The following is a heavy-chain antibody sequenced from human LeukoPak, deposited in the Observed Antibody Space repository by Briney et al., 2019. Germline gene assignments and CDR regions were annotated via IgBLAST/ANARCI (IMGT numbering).Heavy chain of an antibody. CDR2: INWDGDIT. CDR1: GFTFDDYT. Sequence: GGSLRLSCAASGFTFDDYTMHWVRHPPGKGLEWVSLINWDGDITEYADSVKGRFTISRDNSKNSLFLQMNSLRTEDTALYYCAKGNILTGPPDSWGQGTLVTVSS. CDR3: AKGNILTGPPDS. D-gene: IGHD3-9*01. V-gene: IGHV3-43*01. J-gene: IGHJ4*02.